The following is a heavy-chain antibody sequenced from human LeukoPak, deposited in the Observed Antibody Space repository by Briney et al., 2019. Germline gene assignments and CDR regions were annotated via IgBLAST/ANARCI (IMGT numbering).Heavy chain of an antibody. CDR3: ARVHTYYYDTGYDAFDI. Sequence: ASVKVSCKASVYIFTSYFMHWVRQAPGQGLEWMGIINPSGGSTSYAQKFQGRVTMTRDMSTSTVYMELSSLRSEDTAVYYCARVHTYYYDTGYDAFDIWGQGTMVTVSS. D-gene: IGHD3-22*01. V-gene: IGHV1-46*01. CDR2: INPSGGST. CDR1: VYIFTSYF. J-gene: IGHJ3*02.